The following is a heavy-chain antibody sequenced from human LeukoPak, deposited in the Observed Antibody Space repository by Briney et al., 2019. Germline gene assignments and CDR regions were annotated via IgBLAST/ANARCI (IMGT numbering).Heavy chain of an antibody. CDR1: GFTVTTNY. CDR2: LYSGGST. V-gene: IGHV3-66*01. J-gene: IGHJ4*02. CDR3: ATARAAYGGTYYFDY. Sequence: GGSLRLSCAASGFTVTTNYMTWVRQAPGKGLECVLVLYSGGSTYYAASVKGRFTISRDTSKDALYLEMNSLRAEDTAVYYCATARAAYGGTYYFDYWGQGTLVTVSS. D-gene: IGHD4-23*01.